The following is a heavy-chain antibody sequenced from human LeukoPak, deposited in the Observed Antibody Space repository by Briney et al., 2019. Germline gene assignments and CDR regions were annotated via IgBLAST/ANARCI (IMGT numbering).Heavy chain of an antibody. Sequence: GGSLRLSCAASGFTFSSYAMSWVRQAPGKGLEWVSAISGSGGSTYYADSVKGRFTISRDNAKNSLYLQMNSLRAEDTAVYYCASRYCSGGNCHFDYWGQGTLVTVSS. CDR1: GFTFSSYA. D-gene: IGHD2-15*01. V-gene: IGHV3-23*01. J-gene: IGHJ4*02. CDR2: ISGSGGST. CDR3: ASRYCSGGNCHFDY.